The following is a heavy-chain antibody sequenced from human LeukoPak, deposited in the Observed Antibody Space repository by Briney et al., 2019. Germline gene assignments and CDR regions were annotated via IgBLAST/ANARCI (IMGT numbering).Heavy chain of an antibody. CDR3: ARRPAYYYYGMDV. J-gene: IGHJ6*02. CDR2: IYYGGST. V-gene: IGHV4-59*08. CDR1: GGSISSYY. Sequence: EPSETLSLTCTVSGGSISSYYWSWIRQPPGKGLEWIGYIYYGGSTNYNPSLKSRVTISVDTSKNQFSLKLSSVTAADTAVYYCARRPAYYYYGMDVWGQGTTVTVS.